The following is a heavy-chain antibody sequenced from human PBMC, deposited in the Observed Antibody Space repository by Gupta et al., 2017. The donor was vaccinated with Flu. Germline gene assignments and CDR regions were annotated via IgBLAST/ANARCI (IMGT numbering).Heavy chain of an antibody. Sequence: EVQLLESGGGLVQPGGSLRLSCAASGFTFRNFAMSWVRQAPGKGLEWVASGNNGNNPYYSNSARGRFTVSRDNSAGTRDLHMSSLTAEDTARHYCAKDHPSGGWPCFDHWGQGILVIVSS. CDR2: SGNNGNNP. V-gene: IGHV3-23*05. CDR1: GFTFRNFA. J-gene: IGHJ4*02. CDR3: AKDHPSGGWPCFDH. D-gene: IGHD6-19*01.